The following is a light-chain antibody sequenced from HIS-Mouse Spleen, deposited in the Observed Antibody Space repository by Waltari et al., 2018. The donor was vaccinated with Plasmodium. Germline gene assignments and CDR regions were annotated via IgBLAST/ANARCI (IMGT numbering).Light chain of an antibody. V-gene: IGLV3-27*01. Sequence: SYELTQQSSVSVSPGQTARITCSGDVLAKKYARWFQQKPGQAPVLVIYKDSERPSGIPERFSGSSLGTTVTLTISGAQVEDEADYYCYSAADNNRVFGGGTKLTVL. CDR1: VLAKKY. J-gene: IGLJ3*02. CDR2: KDS. CDR3: YSAADNNRV.